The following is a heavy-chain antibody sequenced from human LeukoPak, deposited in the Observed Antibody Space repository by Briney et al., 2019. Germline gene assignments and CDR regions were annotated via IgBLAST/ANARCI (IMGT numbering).Heavy chain of an antibody. V-gene: IGHV4-34*01. CDR3: ARMPLRFLEWLPTYYYHYYMDV. Sequence: MSSETLSLTCAVYGGSFSGYYWSWIRQPPGKGLEWIGEINHSGSTNYNPSLKSRVTISVDTSKNQFSLKLSSVTAADTAVYYCARMPLRFLEWLPTYYYHYYMDVWGKGTTVTVSS. D-gene: IGHD3-3*01. CDR1: GGSFSGYY. CDR2: INHSGST. J-gene: IGHJ6*03.